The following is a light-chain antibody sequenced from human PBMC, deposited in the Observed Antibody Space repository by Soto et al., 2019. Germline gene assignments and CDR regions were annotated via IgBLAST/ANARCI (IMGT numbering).Light chain of an antibody. CDR2: KAS. Sequence: DIKMTQSPSTLSASVGDRVTITCRASQSISSWLAWYQQKPGKAPKLLIYKASTLKSGVPSRFSGSGSGTEFTLTISSLQPDDFATYYCQHYNSYSEAFGQVTKV. CDR3: QHYNSYSEA. J-gene: IGKJ1*01. CDR1: QSISSW. V-gene: IGKV1-5*03.